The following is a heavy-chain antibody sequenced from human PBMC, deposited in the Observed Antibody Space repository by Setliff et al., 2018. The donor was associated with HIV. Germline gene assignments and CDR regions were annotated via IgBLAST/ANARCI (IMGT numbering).Heavy chain of an antibody. V-gene: IGHV3-21*01. Sequence: PGGSMRLPCAASGFTLSSYNMNWVRQAPGKGLEWVSSISSSSNNMYYADSVKGRFTIARDDAKNSLFLQMNSLTVEDTAVYYCPGDMVRAYGLDVWGHGTTVTVSS. CDR1: GFTLSSYN. D-gene: IGHD3-10*01. J-gene: IGHJ6*02. CDR2: ISSSSNNM. CDR3: PGDMVRAYGLDV.